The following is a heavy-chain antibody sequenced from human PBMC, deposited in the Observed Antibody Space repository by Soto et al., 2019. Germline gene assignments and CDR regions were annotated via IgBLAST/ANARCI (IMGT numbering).Heavy chain of an antibody. Sequence: VQLVESGGDLVQPGGSLRLSCAASGFTFSNYWMSWVRQATVKGLEWVANIRPDGNEQHYVDSVQARFIFSRDNAKSSLSLQMNNLRVEDTAVYYCATSHGYSYEYWGQGTMVTVSS. CDR1: GFTFSNYW. V-gene: IGHV3-7*05. CDR3: ATSHGYSYEY. CDR2: IRPDGNEQ. D-gene: IGHD5-18*01. J-gene: IGHJ4*02.